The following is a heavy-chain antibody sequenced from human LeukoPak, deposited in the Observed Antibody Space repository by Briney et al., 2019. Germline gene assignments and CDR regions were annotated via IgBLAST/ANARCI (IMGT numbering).Heavy chain of an antibody. D-gene: IGHD3-16*02. CDR3: ARESPWGSYRYTGSSDY. CDR2: IIPIFGTA. Sequence: VASVKVSCKASGGTFSSYAISWVRQAPGQGLEWMGGIIPIFGTANYAQKFQGRVTITTDESTSTAYMELSSLRSEDTAVYYCARESPWGSYRYTGSSDYWGQGTLVTVSP. V-gene: IGHV1-69*05. CDR1: GGTFSSYA. J-gene: IGHJ4*02.